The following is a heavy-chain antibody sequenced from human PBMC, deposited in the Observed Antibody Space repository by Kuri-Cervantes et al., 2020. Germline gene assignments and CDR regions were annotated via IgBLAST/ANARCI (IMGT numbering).Heavy chain of an antibody. V-gene: IGHV3-30-3*01. D-gene: IGHD3-22*01. J-gene: IGHJ4*02. CDR2: ISSDGNND. Sequence: GESLKSSCAASGFMFNSYALHWVRQAPGKGLEWVAAISSDGNNDFYADSVKGRFSISRDKSKYTVYLQMNSLRAEDTAVYYCTKDQRFYYESSGYYFDYWGQGTLVTVSS. CDR1: GFMFNSYA. CDR3: TKDQRFYYESSGYYFDY.